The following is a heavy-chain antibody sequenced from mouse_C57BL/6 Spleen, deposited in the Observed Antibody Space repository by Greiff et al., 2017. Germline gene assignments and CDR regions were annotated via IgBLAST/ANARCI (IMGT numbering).Heavy chain of an antibody. CDR2: INPGSGGT. CDR1: GYAFTNYL. D-gene: IGHD1-1*01. V-gene: IGHV1-54*01. CDR3: ARSGLTTVGDYAMDY. Sequence: VKLMESGAELVRPGTSVKVSCKASGYAFTNYLIEWVKQRPGQGLEWIGVINPGSGGTNYNEKFKGKATLTADKSSSTAYMQLSRLTSEDSAVYFCARSGLTTVGDYAMDYWGQGTSVTVSS. J-gene: IGHJ4*01.